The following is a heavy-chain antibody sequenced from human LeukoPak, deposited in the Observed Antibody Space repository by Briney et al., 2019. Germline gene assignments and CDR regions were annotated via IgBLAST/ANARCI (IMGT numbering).Heavy chain of an antibody. Sequence: GGSLRLSCAASGFTVSSNYMSWVRQAPGKGLEWDSVIYSGGSTYYADSVKGRFTISRDNSKNTLYLQMNSLRAEDTAVYYCAGYDILTGYYGYFDYWGQGTLVTVSS. D-gene: IGHD3-9*01. CDR3: AGYDILTGYYGYFDY. V-gene: IGHV3-66*01. CDR2: IYSGGST. J-gene: IGHJ4*02. CDR1: GFTVSSNY.